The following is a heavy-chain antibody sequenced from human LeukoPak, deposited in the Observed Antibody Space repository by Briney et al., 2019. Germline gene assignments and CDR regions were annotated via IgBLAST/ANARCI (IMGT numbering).Heavy chain of an antibody. CDR1: GYTFSSYW. V-gene: IGHV3-74*01. D-gene: IGHD6-19*01. CDR2: IDTDGSIT. J-gene: IGHJ4*02. CDR3: ARDQSPWSSGWYTHQYFDS. Sequence: PGGSLRLSCAASGYTFSSYWMHWVRQAPGKGLVWVSRIDTDGSITSYADSVKGRFTISRDNSKNTLYLQMNSLRAEDTAVYYCARDQSPWSSGWYTHQYFDSWGQGVLVTVSS.